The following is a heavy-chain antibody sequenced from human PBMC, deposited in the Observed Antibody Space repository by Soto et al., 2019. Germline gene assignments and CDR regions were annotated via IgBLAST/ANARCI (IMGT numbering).Heavy chain of an antibody. J-gene: IGHJ4*02. CDR3: ARVLRYSCYENGDY. V-gene: IGHV3-66*01. CDR2: IYSGGST. CDR1: PLSLNRNY. D-gene: IGHD5-12*01. Sequence: GMRLRLPCAVSPLSLNRNYMSCARPSPGKRLERGSGIYSGGSTYDADSVKGRFTISRDNSKNTLYLQMNSLRAEDSAVYYCARVLRYSCYENGDYGGQVT.